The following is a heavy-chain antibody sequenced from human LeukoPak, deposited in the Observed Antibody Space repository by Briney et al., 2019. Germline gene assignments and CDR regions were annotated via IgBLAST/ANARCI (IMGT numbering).Heavy chain of an antibody. CDR1: GVSISRGSYY. V-gene: IGHV4-39*01. J-gene: IGHJ4*02. D-gene: IGHD3-22*01. CDR3: ARLRYYYDSSGPEY. CDR2: IYYSGST. Sequence: SETLSLTCTVSGVSISRGSYYWGWIRQPPGKGREWIGSIYYSGSTYYNPSLKSRVTISVDTSKNQFSLKLSSVTAADTAVYYCARLRYYYDSSGPEYWGQGTLVTVSS.